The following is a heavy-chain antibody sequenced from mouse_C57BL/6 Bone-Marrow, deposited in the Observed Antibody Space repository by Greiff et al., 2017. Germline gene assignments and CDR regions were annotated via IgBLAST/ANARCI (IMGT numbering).Heavy chain of an antibody. CDR3: ARGSYYGSNAY. Sequence: QVQLKQPGAELVKPGASVKLSCKASGYTFTSYWMQWVKQRPGQGLEWIGEIDPSDSYTNYNQKFKGKATLTVDTSSSTAYMQLSSLTSEDSAVYYCARGSYYGSNAYWGQGTLVTVSA. V-gene: IGHV1-50*01. J-gene: IGHJ3*01. CDR1: GYTFTSYW. CDR2: IDPSDSYT. D-gene: IGHD1-1*01.